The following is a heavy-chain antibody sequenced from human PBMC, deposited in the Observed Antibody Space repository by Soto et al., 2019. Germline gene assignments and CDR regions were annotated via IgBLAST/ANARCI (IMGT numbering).Heavy chain of an antibody. V-gene: IGHV4-31*03. J-gene: IGHJ5*02. Sequence: QVQLQESGPGLVKPSQTLSLTCTVSGGSISSGGYYWSWIRQHPGKGLEWIAYIYYSGSTYYNPSLKSRVTISVDTSKNQFSLKLSSVTAADTAVYYCARGAHYSSPFRWFDPWGQGTLVTVSS. D-gene: IGHD6-13*01. CDR1: GGSISSGGYY. CDR3: ARGAHYSSPFRWFDP. CDR2: IYYSGST.